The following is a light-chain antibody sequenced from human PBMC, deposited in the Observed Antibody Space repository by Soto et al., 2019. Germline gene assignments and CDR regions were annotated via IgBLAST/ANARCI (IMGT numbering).Light chain of an antibody. Sequence: EIVLTQSPATLSLFPGERATLSCRASQSVRTYLAWYQQKPGQAPRLLISNASNRATGIPARFSGSGSGTDFTLTISSLEAEDFAVYYCQQYYSFPFTFGPGTKVDIK. J-gene: IGKJ3*01. CDR3: QQYYSFPFT. V-gene: IGKV3-11*01. CDR1: QSVRTY. CDR2: NAS.